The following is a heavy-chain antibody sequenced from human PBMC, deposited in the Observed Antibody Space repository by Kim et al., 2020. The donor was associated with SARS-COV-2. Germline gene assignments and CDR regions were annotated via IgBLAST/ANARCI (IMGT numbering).Heavy chain of an antibody. CDR2: IYYSGST. V-gene: IGHV4-59*13. CDR1: GGSISSYY. J-gene: IGHJ6*02. CDR3: AGGSYGSTNHYYYYGMDV. D-gene: IGHD3-10*01. Sequence: SETLSLTCTVSGGSISSYYWSWIRQPPGKGLEWIGYIYYSGSTNYNPSLKSRVTISVDTSKNQFSLKLSSVTAAGTAVYYCAGGSYGSTNHYYYYGMDVWGQGTTVTVSS.